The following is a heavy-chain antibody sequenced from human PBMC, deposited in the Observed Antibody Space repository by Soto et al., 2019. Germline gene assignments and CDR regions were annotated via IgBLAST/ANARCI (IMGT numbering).Heavy chain of an antibody. CDR3: ARAGYDSSGYYPATFDY. V-gene: IGHV1-69*13. CDR2: IIPIFGTA. Sequence: SVKVSCKASGRTFSSYAISWVRQPPGQGLEWMGGIIPIFGTANYAQKFQGRVTITADESTSTAYMELSSLRSEDTAVYYCARAGYDSSGYYPATFDYWGQGTLVTVSS. CDR1: GRTFSSYA. J-gene: IGHJ4*02. D-gene: IGHD3-22*01.